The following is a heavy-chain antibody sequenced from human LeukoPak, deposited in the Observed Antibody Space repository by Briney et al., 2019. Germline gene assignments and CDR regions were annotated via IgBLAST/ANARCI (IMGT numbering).Heavy chain of an antibody. V-gene: IGHV3-74*01. CDR2: VNGDGTST. CDR3: TRDWAMASDY. CDR1: GFTFSSYFW. J-gene: IGHJ4*02. Sequence: RPGGSLRLSCAASGFTFSSYFWMHWVRQAPGKGLVWVSCVNGDGTSTTYADSVKGRFIISRDNARNTVYLQMNSLRAEDTALYYCTRDWAMASDYWGQGTLVTVSS. D-gene: IGHD3-16*01.